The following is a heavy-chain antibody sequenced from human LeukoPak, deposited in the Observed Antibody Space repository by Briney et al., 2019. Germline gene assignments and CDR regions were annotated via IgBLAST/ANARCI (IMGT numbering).Heavy chain of an antibody. J-gene: IGHJ4*02. CDR3: ARGEYYGSGSYWYFDY. Sequence: SETLSLTCTVSGGSISSYYWSWIRQPPGKGLEWIGYIYYSGSTSYNPSLKSRVTISVDTSKNQFSLKLSSVTAADTAVYYCARGEYYGSGSYWYFDYWGQGTLVTVSS. V-gene: IGHV4-59*01. CDR1: GGSISSYY. CDR2: IYYSGST. D-gene: IGHD3-10*01.